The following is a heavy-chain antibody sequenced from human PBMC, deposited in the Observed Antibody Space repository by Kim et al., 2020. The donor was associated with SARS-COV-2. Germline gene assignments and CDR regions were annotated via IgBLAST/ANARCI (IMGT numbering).Heavy chain of an antibody. CDR1: GFSFVDSA. D-gene: IGHD1-1*01. J-gene: IGHJ2*01. CDR3: AKATGTSRGWFFDR. V-gene: IGHV3-23*01. Sequence: GGSLRLSCAASGFSFVDSAMSWVRLPPGKGLEWVSTISGGGAASYYADSVKGRFTISRDNSLNTLSLHLNDLRAGDTAVYFCAKATGTSRGWFFDRWGRGSPVVVSA. CDR2: ISGGGAAS.